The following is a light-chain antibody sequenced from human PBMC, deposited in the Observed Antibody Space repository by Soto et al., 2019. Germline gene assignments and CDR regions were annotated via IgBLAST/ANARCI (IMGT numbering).Light chain of an antibody. J-gene: IGKJ2*01. CDR2: KAS. Sequence: DIQMTQSPSTLSASVGDRVTITCRASRSISNWLAWYQQKPGKAPKLLIYKASTLESGVPSRFSGSGSGTEFTLTITSLQPEDFATYYCQKYNAFSRTFGQGTKLQIK. CDR1: RSISNW. V-gene: IGKV1-5*03. CDR3: QKYNAFSRT.